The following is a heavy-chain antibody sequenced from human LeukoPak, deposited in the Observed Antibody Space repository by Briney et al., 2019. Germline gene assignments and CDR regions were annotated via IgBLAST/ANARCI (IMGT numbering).Heavy chain of an antibody. D-gene: IGHD1-1*01. CDR2: ISSNGGST. Sequence: PGGSLRLSCSASGFTFSSYAMHWVRQAQGKGLEYVSAISSNGGSTYYADSVKGRFTISRDNSKNTLYLQMSSLRAEDTAVYYCVKTSRGYNWNDSPYYFDYWGQGTLVTVSS. J-gene: IGHJ4*02. CDR1: GFTFSSYA. V-gene: IGHV3-64D*06. CDR3: VKTSRGYNWNDSPYYFDY.